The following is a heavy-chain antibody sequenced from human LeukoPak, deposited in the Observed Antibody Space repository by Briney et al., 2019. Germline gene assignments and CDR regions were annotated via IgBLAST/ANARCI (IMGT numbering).Heavy chain of an antibody. CDR2: INHSGST. D-gene: IGHD4-17*01. CDR3: YGDYVSFGDY. CDR1: GGSFSGYY. V-gene: IGHV4-34*01. Sequence: SETLSLTCAVYGGSFSGYYWSWIRQPPGKGLEWIGEINHSGSTNYNPSLKSRVTISVDTPKNQFSLKLSSVTAADTAVYYCYGDYVSFGDYWGQGTLVTVSS. J-gene: IGHJ4*02.